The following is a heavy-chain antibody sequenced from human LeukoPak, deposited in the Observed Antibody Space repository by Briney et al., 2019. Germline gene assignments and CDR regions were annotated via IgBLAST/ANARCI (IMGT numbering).Heavy chain of an antibody. J-gene: IGHJ6*03. CDR3: ARGPRAYCSSTSCYPYYYYYYYMDV. CDR1: GGSFSGYY. D-gene: IGHD2-2*01. Sequence: NPSETLSLTCAVYGGSFSGYYWSWIRQPPGKGLEWIGEINHSGSTNYNPSLKSRVTISVDTSKHQFSLKLSSVTAAETAVYYCARGPRAYCSSTSCYPYYYYYYYMDVWGKGTTVTVSS. V-gene: IGHV4-34*01. CDR2: INHSGST.